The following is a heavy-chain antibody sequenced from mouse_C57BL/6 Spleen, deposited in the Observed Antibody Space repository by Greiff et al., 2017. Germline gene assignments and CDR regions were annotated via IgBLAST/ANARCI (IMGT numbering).Heavy chain of an antibody. V-gene: IGHV1-81*01. D-gene: IGHD2-3*01. CDR2: IYPRSGNT. J-gene: IGHJ2*01. Sequence: QVQLQQSGAELARPGASVKLSCKASGYTFTSYGISWVKQRTGQGLEWIGEIYPRSGNTYYNEKFKGKATLTADKSSSTAYMELRSLTSEDSAVYFCARWVYDGYYFDYWGQGTTLTVSS. CDR3: ARWVYDGYYFDY. CDR1: GYTFTSYG.